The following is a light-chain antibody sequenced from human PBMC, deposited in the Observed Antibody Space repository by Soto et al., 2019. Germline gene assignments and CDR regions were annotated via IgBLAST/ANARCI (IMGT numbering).Light chain of an antibody. CDR2: WAS. Sequence: DIVVTHSPDSLAVSLGERATINCKASQSALDSSNNKNYLAWYQQKPGQPPKLLIYWASTRDSGVPDRFSGSGSGTDFTLTISSLQAEDVAVYYCQQYYSTPWTFGQGTKVDIK. V-gene: IGKV4-1*01. J-gene: IGKJ1*01. CDR3: QQYYSTPWT. CDR1: QSALDSSNNKNY.